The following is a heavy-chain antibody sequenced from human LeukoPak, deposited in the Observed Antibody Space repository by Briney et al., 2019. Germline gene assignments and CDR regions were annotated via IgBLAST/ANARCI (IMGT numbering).Heavy chain of an antibody. V-gene: IGHV3-15*01. Sequence: KTGVSLRLYCAASGFTVRNAWMSWVRQAQGKGLEWVGRIKSKTDGGSTDYAAPVKGRFTISRDDSKNTLYLQMNSLKTEDTAVYYCTNDYGDRSFDYWGQGTLVTVSS. CDR1: GFTVRNAW. J-gene: IGHJ4*02. CDR2: IKSKTDGGST. D-gene: IGHD4-17*01. CDR3: TNDYGDRSFDY.